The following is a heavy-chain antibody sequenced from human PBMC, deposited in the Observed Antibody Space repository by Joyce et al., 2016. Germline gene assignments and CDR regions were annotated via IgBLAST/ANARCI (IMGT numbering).Heavy chain of an antibody. CDR3: AKILTATYSSGWFLDY. V-gene: IGHV3-30*18. CDR2: IAYEGIYK. D-gene: IGHD6-25*01. CDR1: GLTLSNYG. Sequence: QVQLVGSGGGVVQPGGSLRLSCAASGLTLSNYGVHWVRQAPGKGLEWVVVIAYEGIYKYYADSVKGRFTISRDNSKNTVFLEMNSLRTEDTAVYYCAKILTATYSSGWFLDYWGQGTLVTVSS. J-gene: IGHJ4*02.